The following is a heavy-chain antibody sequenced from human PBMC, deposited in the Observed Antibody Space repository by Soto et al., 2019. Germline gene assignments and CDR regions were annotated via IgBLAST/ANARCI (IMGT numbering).Heavy chain of an antibody. V-gene: IGHV1-46*02. CDR2: IHPSGGGT. D-gene: IGHD2-21*02. CDR3: ARGGHIAVVTASFDN. J-gene: IGHJ4*02. CDR1: GYTFNTYY. Sequence: QVQLVQSGAEVRKPGASVKVSCRPSGYTFNTYYLHWLRQAPGQALEWMGVIHPSGGGTTYAQKFLGRVTVTRDKSTNTVFMELSSLRSDDTAVYYCARGGHIAVVTASFDNWGQGTLVTVSS.